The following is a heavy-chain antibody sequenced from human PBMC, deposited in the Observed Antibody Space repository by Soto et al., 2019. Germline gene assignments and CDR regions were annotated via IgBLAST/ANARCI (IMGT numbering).Heavy chain of an antibody. CDR3: AREGENGYNYWGIDY. V-gene: IGHV4-30-4*01. J-gene: IGHJ4*02. Sequence: QVQLQESGPGLVKPSQTLSLTCTVSGGSISSGDYYWSWIRQPPGKGLEWIGYIYYSGSTYYNPSLKSRVTISVDTSKNQFSLKLSSVTAADTAVYYCAREGENGYNYWGIDYWGQGTLVTVSS. CDR1: GGSISSGDYY. CDR2: IYYSGST. D-gene: IGHD5-12*01.